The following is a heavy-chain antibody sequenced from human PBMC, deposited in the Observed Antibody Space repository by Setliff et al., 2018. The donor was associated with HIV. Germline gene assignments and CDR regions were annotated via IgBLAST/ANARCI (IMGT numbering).Heavy chain of an antibody. CDR1: GGSFSSFG. D-gene: IGHD5-12*01. J-gene: IGHJ6*02. CDR3: AIAWDGYNFYYYYGMDV. V-gene: IGHV1-69*05. Sequence: SVKVSCKASGGSFSSFGINWVRQAPGQGPEWMGGIIPIFGTANYAQKFQGRVTITTDESTSTAYMELSSLRSEDTAVYYCAIAWDGYNFYYYYGMDVWGQGTTVTVSS. CDR2: IIPIFGTA.